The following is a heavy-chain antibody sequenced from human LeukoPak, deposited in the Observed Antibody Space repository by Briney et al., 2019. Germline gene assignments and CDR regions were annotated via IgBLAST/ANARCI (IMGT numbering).Heavy chain of an antibody. CDR2: ISYDGSNK. D-gene: IGHD1-14*01. V-gene: IGHV3-30-3*01. CDR1: GFTFSSYA. CDR3: PREPGDY. J-gene: IGHJ4*02. Sequence: GRSLRLSCVASGFTFSSYAMHWVRQAPGKGLEWVAVISYDGSNKYYADSVKGRFTISRDNSKNTLYLQMNSLRGEDTAVYYCPREPGDYWGQGTLVTVSS.